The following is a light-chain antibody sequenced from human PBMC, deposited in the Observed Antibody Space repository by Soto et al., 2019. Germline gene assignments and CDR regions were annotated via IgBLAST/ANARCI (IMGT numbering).Light chain of an antibody. CDR2: ESS. J-gene: IGKJ1*01. V-gene: IGKV3-11*01. Sequence: EIVLTQSRLTLGLSPWGIGTLSFSASHNVANYLDWYQQKPGQAPRLLIYESSNRATGIAARFRGSGSGTDFTLTIISLEPEDFAVYYCQQRSNWPQTFGQGTKVDI. CDR3: QQRSNWPQT. CDR1: HNVANY.